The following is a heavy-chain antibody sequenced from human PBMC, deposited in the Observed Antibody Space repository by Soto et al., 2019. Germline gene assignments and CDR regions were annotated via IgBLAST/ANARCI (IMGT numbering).Heavy chain of an antibody. CDR1: GFTFSSYG. V-gene: IGHV3-30*18. Sequence: GGSLRLSCAASGFTFSSYGMHWVRQAPGKGLGWVAVISYDGSNKYYADSVKGRFTISRDNSKNTLYLQMNSLRAEDTAVYYCAKVFRSYYYGMDVWGQGTTVTVSS. CDR3: AKVFRSYYYGMDV. J-gene: IGHJ6*02. CDR2: ISYDGSNK.